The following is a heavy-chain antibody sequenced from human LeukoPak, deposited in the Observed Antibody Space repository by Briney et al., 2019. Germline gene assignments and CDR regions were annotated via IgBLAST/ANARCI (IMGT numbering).Heavy chain of an antibody. Sequence: GASVKVSCKASGYSFTSYGFNWVRQAPGQGLEWMGWMSAYNGKTNYAHSLQGRVTVTADTSTSTAYMELRSLRSEDTAVYYCARGMGYSYGHPQGAFDIWGQGTMVTVS. CDR2: MSAYNGKT. CDR3: ARGMGYSYGHPQGAFDI. J-gene: IGHJ3*02. V-gene: IGHV1-18*01. D-gene: IGHD5-18*01. CDR1: GYSFTSYG.